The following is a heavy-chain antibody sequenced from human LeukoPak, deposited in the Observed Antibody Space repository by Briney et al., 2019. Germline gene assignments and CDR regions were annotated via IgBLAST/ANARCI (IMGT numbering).Heavy chain of an antibody. CDR2: IRYDGSNK. Sequence: LTGGSLRLSCAASAFTFSRYGMHWVRQAPGKGLEWLAFIRYDGSNKYYADSVKGRFTITRDNSKNTLYLQMNSLRAEDTAVYYCAKDFYDSSGYFRVPHLFDYWGQGTLVTVSS. V-gene: IGHV3-30*02. CDR3: AKDFYDSSGYFRVPHLFDY. J-gene: IGHJ4*02. D-gene: IGHD3-22*01. CDR1: AFTFSRYG.